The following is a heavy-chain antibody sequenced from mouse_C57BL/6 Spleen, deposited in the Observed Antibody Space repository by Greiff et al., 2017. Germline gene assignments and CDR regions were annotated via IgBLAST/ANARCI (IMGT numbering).Heavy chain of an antibody. CDR2: IDTNSGGT. Sequence: VQLQQPGAELVKPGASVKLSCKASGYTFTSYWMHWVKQRPERGLEWIGRIDTNSGGTKYNEKFKSKAPLTVDKPSSSAYMQLSSLTSEDSAVYYCAREGSGPLAYWGQGTLVTVAA. CDR1: GYTFTSYW. J-gene: IGHJ3*01. D-gene: IGHD3-2*02. V-gene: IGHV1-72*01. CDR3: AREGSGPLAY.